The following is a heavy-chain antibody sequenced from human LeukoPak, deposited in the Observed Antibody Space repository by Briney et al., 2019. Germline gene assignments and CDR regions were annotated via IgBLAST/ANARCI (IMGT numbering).Heavy chain of an antibody. CDR1: GCTFRICW. CDR3: AIVGADLKNYYMDV. CDR2: IKVSDSEG. Sequence: GGSLRLSCAASGCTFRICWMTWVRQGPGKGPEWVATIKVSDSEGYYVDSVKGRCTISRDNAKNSLHLHMPSLRPEDTAVYYCAIVGADLKNYYMDVWGKGTTVTVSS. V-gene: IGHV3-7*01. J-gene: IGHJ6*03.